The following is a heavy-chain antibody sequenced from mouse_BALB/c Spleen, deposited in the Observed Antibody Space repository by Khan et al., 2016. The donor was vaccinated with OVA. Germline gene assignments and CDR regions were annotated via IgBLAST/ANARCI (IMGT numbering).Heavy chain of an antibody. CDR2: IWGDGST. Sequence: ESGPGLVAPSQSLSITCTVSGFSLTGYGVNWVRQPPGKGLEWLGMIWGDGSTDYNSALKSRLSISKDNSKSQVFLKMNSLHTDDTARYYCAREIYYDYAYYYAMDYWGQGTSVTVSS. CDR3: AREIYYDYAYYYAMDY. D-gene: IGHD2-4*01. CDR1: GFSLTGYG. V-gene: IGHV2-6-7*01. J-gene: IGHJ4*01.